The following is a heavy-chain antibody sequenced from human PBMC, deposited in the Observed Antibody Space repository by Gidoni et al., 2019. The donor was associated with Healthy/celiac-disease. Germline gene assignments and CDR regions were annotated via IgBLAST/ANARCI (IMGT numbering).Heavy chain of an antibody. CDR1: GGSNSSGSYF. Sequence: QVQLQESGPGLVKPSQTLSLTCTASGGSNSSGSYFWGWIRQPAGKGLELVGRNYTRGGNNLNPSLKDRVNLSVDTSKNQFSLKLSSVTAADTAVYYCARDSYYGNWFDPWGQGTLVTVSS. V-gene: IGHV4-61*02. CDR2: NYTRGGN. D-gene: IGHD1-26*01. CDR3: ARDSYYGNWFDP. J-gene: IGHJ5*02.